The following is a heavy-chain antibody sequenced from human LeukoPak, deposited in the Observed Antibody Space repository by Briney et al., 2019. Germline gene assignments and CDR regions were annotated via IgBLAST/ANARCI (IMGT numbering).Heavy chain of an antibody. J-gene: IGHJ4*02. D-gene: IGHD3-10*01. CDR2: ISWNSGFI. CDR1: GFTFDDYA. CDR3: AKGLYGSGSYPDY. Sequence: GGSLRLSCAASGFTFDDYAMHWVRQAPGKGLEWVSGISWNSGFIGYADSVKGRFTISRDNAKDSLYLQMNSLRAEDMALYYCAKGLYGSGSYPDYWGQGTLVTVSS. V-gene: IGHV3-9*03.